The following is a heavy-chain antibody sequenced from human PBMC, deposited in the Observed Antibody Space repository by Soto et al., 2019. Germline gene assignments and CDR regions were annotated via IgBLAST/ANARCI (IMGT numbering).Heavy chain of an antibody. V-gene: IGHV2-5*02. CDR2: IYWDDDK. Sequence: QITLKESGPTLVKPTQTLTLTCTFSGFSFSTTGVGVGWIRQPPGKALEWLALIYWDDDKRHSPSLKSRLTITKDTSKNQVVLTMTNMDPVDTATYYCAHRQAQGIGLAGTFDSWGQGTLVTVSS. J-gene: IGHJ4*02. CDR3: AHRQAQGIGLAGTFDS. D-gene: IGHD6-19*01. CDR1: GFSFSTTGVG.